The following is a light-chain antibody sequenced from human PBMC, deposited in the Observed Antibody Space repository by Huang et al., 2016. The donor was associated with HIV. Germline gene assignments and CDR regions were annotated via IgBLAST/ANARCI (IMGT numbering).Light chain of an antibody. Sequence: EIVLTQSTGTLSLSPGESATLSCRASQSGTIHYLAWYQQKPGQSPRLLIYGASSRATGIPDRFSGSGSGTDFTLTISRLEPEDFAVYYCQQYDESPFNFGPGTKVDIK. CDR2: GAS. CDR3: QQYDESPFN. V-gene: IGKV3-20*01. J-gene: IGKJ3*01. CDR1: QSGTIHY.